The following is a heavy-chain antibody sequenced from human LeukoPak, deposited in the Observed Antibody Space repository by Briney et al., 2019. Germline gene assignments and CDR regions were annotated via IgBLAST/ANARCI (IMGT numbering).Heavy chain of an antibody. CDR2: MNPNSGNT. D-gene: IGHD6-13*01. J-gene: IGHJ6*03. Sequence: ASVKVSCKASGYTFTSYDINWVRQATGQGLEWMGWMNPNSGNTGYAQKFQGRVAITRNTSISTAYMELSSLRSEDTAVYYCARSTGYSSSWYHYYYYYMDVWGKGTTVTVSS. CDR3: ARSTGYSSSWYHYYYYYMDV. CDR1: GYTFTSYD. V-gene: IGHV1-8*03.